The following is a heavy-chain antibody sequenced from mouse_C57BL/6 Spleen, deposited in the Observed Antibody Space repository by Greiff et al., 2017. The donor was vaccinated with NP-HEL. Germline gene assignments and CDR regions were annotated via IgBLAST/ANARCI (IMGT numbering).Heavy chain of an antibody. CDR3: ARDRYGNDAMDY. V-gene: IGHV5-17*01. CDR1: GFTFSDYG. D-gene: IGHD2-1*01. Sequence: EVKVVESGGGLVKPGGSLKLSCAASGFTFSDYGMHWVRQAPEKGLEWVAYISSGSSTIYYADTVKGRFTISRDNAKNTLFLQMTSLRSEDTAMYYCARDRYGNDAMDYWGQGTSVTVSS. J-gene: IGHJ4*01. CDR2: ISSGSSTI.